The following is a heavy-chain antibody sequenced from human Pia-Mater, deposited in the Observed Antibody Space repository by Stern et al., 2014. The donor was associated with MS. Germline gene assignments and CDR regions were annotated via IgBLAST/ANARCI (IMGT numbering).Heavy chain of an antibody. Sequence: EVQLAESGGGLVQPGGSLRLSCAASGFTFKSFAMRWVRQTPGQGLEWVSTISGRGDTTHYADSVKGRFNISRDNSKNTLYLEMSSLRAEDTALYYCAKPSSHYFFDYWGQGIPVTVSS. CDR3: AKPSSHYFFDY. D-gene: IGHD2/OR15-2a*01. CDR2: ISGRGDTT. V-gene: IGHV3-23*04. J-gene: IGHJ4*02. CDR1: GFTFKSFA.